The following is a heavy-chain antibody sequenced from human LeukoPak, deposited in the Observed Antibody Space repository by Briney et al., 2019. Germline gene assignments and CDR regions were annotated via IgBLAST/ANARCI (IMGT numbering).Heavy chain of an antibody. CDR3: ARDRSGSYSSFDY. CDR1: GGSISSYY. CDR2: IYYSGST. D-gene: IGHD1-26*01. Sequence: PSETLSLTCTVSGGSISSYYWSWIRQPPGKGLEWIGYIYYSGSTNYNPSLKSRVTISVDTSKNQFSLKLSSVTAADTAVYYCARDRSGSYSSFDYWGQGTLVTVSS. V-gene: IGHV4-59*01. J-gene: IGHJ4*02.